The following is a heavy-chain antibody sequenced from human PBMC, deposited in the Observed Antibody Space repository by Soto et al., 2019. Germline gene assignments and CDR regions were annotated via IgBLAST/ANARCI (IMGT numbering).Heavy chain of an antibody. V-gene: IGHV4-39*01. CDR2: IYYSGRT. Sequence: QLQLQESGPGLVKPSETLSLTCTVSGGSISSSSYYWGWIRQPPGKGLEWIGSIYYSGRTYYNPSLKSLVTISVDTSTNQFSLKLSSVTAADTAVYYCARIRGVGYDYVWGSYRYFDYWGQGTLVTVSS. D-gene: IGHD3-16*02. CDR1: GGSISSSSYY. CDR3: ARIRGVGYDYVWGSYRYFDY. J-gene: IGHJ4*02.